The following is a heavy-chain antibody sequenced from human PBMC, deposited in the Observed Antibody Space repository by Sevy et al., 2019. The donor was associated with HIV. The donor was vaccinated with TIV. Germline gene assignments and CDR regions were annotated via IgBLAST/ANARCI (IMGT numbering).Heavy chain of an antibody. D-gene: IGHD6-19*01. CDR3: ARMDIAVAGSYTFDY. V-gene: IGHV4-39*01. CDR2: IYYSGST. J-gene: IGHJ4*02. CDR1: GGSISSSSYY. Sequence: SETLSLTSTVSGGSISSSSYYWGWIRQPPGKGLEWIGSIYYSGSTNYNPSLKSRVTISVDTSKNQFSLKLSSVTAADTAVYYCARMDIAVAGSYTFDYWGQGTLVTVSS.